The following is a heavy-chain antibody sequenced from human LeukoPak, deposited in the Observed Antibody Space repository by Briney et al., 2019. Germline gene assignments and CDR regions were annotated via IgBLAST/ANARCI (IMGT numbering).Heavy chain of an antibody. CDR1: GFTFSSYW. Sequence: VGFLRLSCVASGFTFSSYWMSWVRQAPGKGLEWVANIKQDGSDKYYVDSVKGRFTISRDNAKKSLYLQMNSLRAEDTAVYYCARDGGITVAGSTWDYWGQGTLVTVSS. CDR3: ARDGGITVAGSTWDY. J-gene: IGHJ4*02. D-gene: IGHD6-19*01. V-gene: IGHV3-7*01. CDR2: IKQDGSDK.